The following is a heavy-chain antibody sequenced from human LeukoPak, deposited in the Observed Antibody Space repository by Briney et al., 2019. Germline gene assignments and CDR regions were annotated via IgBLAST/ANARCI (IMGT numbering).Heavy chain of an antibody. Sequence: PSETLSLTCTVSGGSISSYYWSWIRQPPGKGLEWIGYIYYSGSTNYNPSLKSRVTISVDTSKNQFSLKLSSVTAADTAVYYCARQYSGSYDWFDPWGQGTLVTVSS. CDR3: ARQYSGSYDWFDP. D-gene: IGHD1-26*01. J-gene: IGHJ5*02. V-gene: IGHV4-59*08. CDR1: GGSISSYY. CDR2: IYYSGST.